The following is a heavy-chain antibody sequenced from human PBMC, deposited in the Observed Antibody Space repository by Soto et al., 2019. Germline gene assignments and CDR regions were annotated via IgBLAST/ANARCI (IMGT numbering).Heavy chain of an antibody. CDR3: ARESARYYCAY. J-gene: IGHJ4*02. V-gene: IGHV3-30-3*02. Sequence: QVQLVESGGGVVQPGRSLRLSCAASGFTFSTYAMHWVRQAPGKGLEWVAVISYDGNNKYYADSVKGRFTISRDNSKNTLYLQVNSLRAEDTALYYCARESARYYCAYWGQGTLLTVSS. CDR1: GFTFSTYA. CDR2: ISYDGNNK.